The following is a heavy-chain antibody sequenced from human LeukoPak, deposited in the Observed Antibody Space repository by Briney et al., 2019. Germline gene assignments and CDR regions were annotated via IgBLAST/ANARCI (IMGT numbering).Heavy chain of an antibody. Sequence: GGSLRLSCAASGFTLGSYAMHWVRQAAGEWMGWVAVISYDGSNKYYTNSVKGRFTIPTDNSANTPYLQVNSLRTEHTCITFCATGIITGPAICGQGTLVTVSS. CDR1: GFTLGSYA. D-gene: IGHD1-20*01. CDR3: ATGIITGPAI. V-gene: IGHV3-30-3*01. CDR2: ISYDGSNK. J-gene: IGHJ4*02.